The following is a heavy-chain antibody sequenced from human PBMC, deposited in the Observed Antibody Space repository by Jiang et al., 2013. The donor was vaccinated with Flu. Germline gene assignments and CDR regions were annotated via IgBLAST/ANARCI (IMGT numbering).Heavy chain of an antibody. CDR2: IYYSGST. CDR3: ARGQYDYGDYVAFFDY. Sequence: GLVKPSETLSLTCTVSGGSISSGDYYWSWIRQPPGKGLEWIGYIYYSGSTYYNPSLKSRVTISVDTSKNQFSLKLSSVTAADTAVYYCARGQYDYGDYVAFFDYWGQGTLVTVSS. D-gene: IGHD4-17*01. CDR1: GGSISSGDYY. J-gene: IGHJ4*02. V-gene: IGHV4-30-4*01.